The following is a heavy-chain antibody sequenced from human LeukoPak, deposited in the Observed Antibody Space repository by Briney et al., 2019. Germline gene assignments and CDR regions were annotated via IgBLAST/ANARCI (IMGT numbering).Heavy chain of an antibody. J-gene: IGHJ2*01. D-gene: IGHD1-26*01. V-gene: IGHV4-4*09. CDR3: GREGANIFGYFDL. Sequence: SETLSLTCTVSGGSFSSYYWLWIRQAPGKGLEWIGYIYSSGSTNYNPSLKSRVTISVKTSKNHSSLKLSSVTAADKAVYYCGREGANIFGYFDLWGRGTLVTVSS. CDR2: IYSSGST. CDR1: GGSFSSYY.